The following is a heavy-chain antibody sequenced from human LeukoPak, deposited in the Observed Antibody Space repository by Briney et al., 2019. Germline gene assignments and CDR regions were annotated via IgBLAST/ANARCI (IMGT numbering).Heavy chain of an antibody. CDR2: IWYDGSNK. V-gene: IGHV3-33*01. CDR1: GFTFSSYG. J-gene: IGHJ6*02. CDR3: ARASALRYFDFHGHGMDV. Sequence: GGSLRLSCAASGFTFSSYGMHWARQAPGKGLEWVAVIWYDGSNKYYADSVKGRFTISRDNSKNTLYLQMNSLRAEDTAVYYCARASALRYFDFHGHGMDVWGQGTTVTVSS. D-gene: IGHD3-9*01.